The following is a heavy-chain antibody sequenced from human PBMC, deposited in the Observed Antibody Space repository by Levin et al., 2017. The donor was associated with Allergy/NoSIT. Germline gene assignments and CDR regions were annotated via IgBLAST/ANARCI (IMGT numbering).Heavy chain of an antibody. CDR3: AKSLRSAQYYYYGMDV. CDR1: GFAFSNFA. D-gene: IGHD3-16*01. Sequence: LGESLKISCAASGFAFSNFAMHWVRQAPGKGLEWVAVISSDGNKKLYADSVKDRFIISSDNSKTTLYLQMNSLRVEDTAVYYCAKSLRSAQYYYYGMDVWGQGTTVTVSS. V-gene: IGHV3-30*18. J-gene: IGHJ6*02. CDR2: ISSDGNKK.